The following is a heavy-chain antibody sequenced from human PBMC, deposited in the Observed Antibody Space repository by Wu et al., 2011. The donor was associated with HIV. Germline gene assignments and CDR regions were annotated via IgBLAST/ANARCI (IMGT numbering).Heavy chain of an antibody. CDR2: T. Sequence: TKYSPSFQGLVTMSGDRSINTAYLQWNSLKASDSAMYYCARDRGTAPERDFDYWGQGTLVTVSS. V-gene: IGHV5-10-1*04. J-gene: IGHJ4*02. CDR3: ARDRGTAPERDFDY. D-gene: IGHD1-14*01.